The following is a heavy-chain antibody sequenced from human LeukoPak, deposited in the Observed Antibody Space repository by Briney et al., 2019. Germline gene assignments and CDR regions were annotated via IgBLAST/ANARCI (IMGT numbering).Heavy chain of an antibody. D-gene: IGHD3-22*01. CDR1: VGTFSSYA. V-gene: IGHV1-69*13. CDR2: LIPIFGTA. CDR3: AAGDSSGYYYKNWFDP. J-gene: IGHJ5*02. Sequence: GASVKVSCKASVGTFSSYAISWVRQAPGQGLEWMGGLIPIFGTANYAQKFQGRVTITADESTSTAYMELSSLRSEDTAVYYCAAGDSSGYYYKNWFDPWGQGTLVTVSS.